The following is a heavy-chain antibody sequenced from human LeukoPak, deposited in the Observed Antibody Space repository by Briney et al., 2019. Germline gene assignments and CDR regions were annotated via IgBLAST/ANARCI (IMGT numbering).Heavy chain of an antibody. CDR2: ISSSGSTI. CDR3: PRGVQLWFPEETY. CDR1: GFTFSDYY. J-gene: IGHJ4*02. Sequence: GGSLRLSCAASGFTFSDYYMSWIRQAPGKGLEWVSYISSSGSTIYYADSVKGRFTIFRENAKNSLYLQMNSLRAEDTAVYYCPRGVQLWFPEETYWGQGTLVTVSP. V-gene: IGHV3-11*01. D-gene: IGHD5-18*01.